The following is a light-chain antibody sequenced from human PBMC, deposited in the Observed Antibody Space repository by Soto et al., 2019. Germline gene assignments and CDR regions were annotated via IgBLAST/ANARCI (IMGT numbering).Light chain of an antibody. Sequence: QSVLTQPPSVSGAPGQRVTISCTGSSSNIGAGYDVHWYQQLPGTAPKLLIYGNSNRPSGVPDRFSGSKSGTSASLAITGLRAEDEADYYCQSYDSSLNGVFGGGTKLTVL. CDR1: SSNIGAGYD. V-gene: IGLV1-40*01. CDR2: GNS. CDR3: QSYDSSLNGV. J-gene: IGLJ3*02.